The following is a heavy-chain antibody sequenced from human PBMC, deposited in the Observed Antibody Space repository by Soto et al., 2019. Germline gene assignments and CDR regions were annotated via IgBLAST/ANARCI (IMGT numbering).Heavy chain of an antibody. CDR3: SRPGYSNYDSDY. CDR1: GFTFGDYS. V-gene: IGHV3-49*04. D-gene: IGHD5-12*01. Sequence: HPGGSLRLSCSSSGFTFGDYSLSWVRQAPGKGLEWVGFIGGKTYGGATQYAASVKGRFTISRDDSKNTAYLQMNSLKTEDTAVYYCSRPGYSNYDSDYWGQGTLVTVSS. CDR2: IGGKTYGGAT. J-gene: IGHJ4*02.